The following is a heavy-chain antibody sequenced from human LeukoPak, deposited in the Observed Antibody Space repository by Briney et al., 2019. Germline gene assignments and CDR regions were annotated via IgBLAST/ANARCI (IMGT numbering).Heavy chain of an antibody. V-gene: IGHV3-30-3*01. Sequence: GGSLRLSCAASGFTFSSYAMHWVRQAPGKGLEWVAVISYDGSNKYYADSVKGRFTISRDNSKNTLYLQMNSLRAEDTAVYYCARAPFGELLSIGYWGQGTLVTVSS. CDR1: GFTFSSYA. CDR3: ARAPFGELLSIGY. CDR2: ISYDGSNK. J-gene: IGHJ4*02. D-gene: IGHD3-10*01.